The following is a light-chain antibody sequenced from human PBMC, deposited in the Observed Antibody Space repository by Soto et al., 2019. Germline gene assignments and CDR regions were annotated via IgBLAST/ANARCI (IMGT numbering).Light chain of an antibody. CDR2: WAT. V-gene: IGKV4-1*01. CDR1: QSVLYSSNNKNY. CDR3: QQYYRPWT. Sequence: DIVMTQSPDSLAVSLGERATINCKSSQSVLYSSNNKNYLAWYQQKPGQPPKLLIYWATSRESGVPDRFSGSGSGKDFTLTTGSLQAEDVAVYYCQQYYRPWTFGQGTKVEIK. J-gene: IGKJ1*01.